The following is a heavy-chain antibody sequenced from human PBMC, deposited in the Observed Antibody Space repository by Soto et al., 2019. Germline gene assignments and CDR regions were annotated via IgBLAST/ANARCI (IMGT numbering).Heavy chain of an antibody. CDR2: IYYSGST. Sequence: SETLSLTCTVSGGSISSYYWSWIRQPPGKGLEWIGYIYYSGSTNYNPSLKSRVTISVDTSKNQFSLKLSSVTAADTAVYYCARGVVPAAKQRGYYYYYYMDVWGKGTTVTVSS. CDR1: GGSISSYY. V-gene: IGHV4-59*08. J-gene: IGHJ6*03. CDR3: ARGVVPAAKQRGYYYYYYMDV. D-gene: IGHD2-2*01.